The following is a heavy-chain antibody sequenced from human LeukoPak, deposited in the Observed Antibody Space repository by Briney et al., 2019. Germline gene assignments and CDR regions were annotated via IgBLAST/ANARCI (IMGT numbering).Heavy chain of an antibody. J-gene: IGHJ4*02. CDR1: GGSFSGYY. Sequence: PSETPSLTCAVYGGSFSGYYWSWIRQPPGKGLEWIGEINHSGSTNYNPSLKSRVTISVDTSKNQFSLKLSSVTAADTAVYYCARGTLAITMIVVVITNRVYFDYWGQGTLVTVSS. D-gene: IGHD3-22*01. CDR3: ARGTLAITMIVVVITNRVYFDY. V-gene: IGHV4-34*01. CDR2: INHSGST.